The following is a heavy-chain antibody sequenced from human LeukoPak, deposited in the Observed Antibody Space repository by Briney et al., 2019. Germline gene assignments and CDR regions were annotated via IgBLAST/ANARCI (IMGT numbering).Heavy chain of an antibody. J-gene: IGHJ5*02. Sequence: ASVKVSCKVSGYTLTELSMHWVRQAPGKGLEWMGGFDPEDGETIYAQKFQGRVTMTEDTSTDTAYMELSSLRSEDTAVYYCATGYHLFGELLSGFDPWGQGTLVTVSS. CDR1: GYTLTELS. D-gene: IGHD3-10*01. V-gene: IGHV1-24*01. CDR2: FDPEDGET. CDR3: ATGYHLFGELLSGFDP.